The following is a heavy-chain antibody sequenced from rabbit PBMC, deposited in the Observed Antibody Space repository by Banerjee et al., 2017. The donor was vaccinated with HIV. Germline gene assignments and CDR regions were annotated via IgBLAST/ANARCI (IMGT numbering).Heavy chain of an antibody. D-gene: IGHD1-1*01. CDR2: IGISTSTT. Sequence: QEQLEESGGDLVKPEGSLTLTCTASGFSFSNKYVMCWVRQAPGKGLELVACIGISTSTTYYASWVNGRFTITRSTSLNTVTLQMTSLTAADTATYFCARGDTGSRHSPFNLWGQGTLVTVS. CDR1: GFSFSNKYV. J-gene: IGHJ4*01. V-gene: IGHV1S43*01. CDR3: ARGDTGSRHSPFNL.